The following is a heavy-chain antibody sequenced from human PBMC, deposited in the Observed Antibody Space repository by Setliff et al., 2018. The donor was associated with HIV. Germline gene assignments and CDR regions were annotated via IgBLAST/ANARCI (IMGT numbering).Heavy chain of an antibody. Sequence: PSETLSLTCTVSGGSISSGYYWGWIRQPPGKGLEWIGSIYHNGITYYNPSLKSRVTISVDTSQNQFSLKLSSVTAADTAVYYCASTGYSSGWSFDYWGQGTLVTVSS. D-gene: IGHD6-19*01. CDR2: IYHNGIT. CDR3: ASTGYSSGWSFDY. J-gene: IGHJ4*02. CDR1: GGSISSGYY. V-gene: IGHV4-38-2*02.